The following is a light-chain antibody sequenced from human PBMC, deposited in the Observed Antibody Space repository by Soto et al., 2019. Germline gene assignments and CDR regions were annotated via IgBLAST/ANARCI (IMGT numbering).Light chain of an antibody. CDR3: QQYNTWPRT. Sequence: EMVMSQAKSTLSLSSGSPASLSCRASQSVSSNLAWYHQKPGQAPRLLIYGASTRATGIPARFSGSGSGTEFTLTIHSLQSEDSAVYYCQQYNTWPRTFGQVTIVDIK. CDR2: GAS. V-gene: IGKV3-15*01. CDR1: QSVSSN. J-gene: IGKJ1*01.